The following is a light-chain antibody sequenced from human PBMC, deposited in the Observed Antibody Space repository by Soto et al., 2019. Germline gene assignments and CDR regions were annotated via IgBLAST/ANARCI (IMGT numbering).Light chain of an antibody. CDR2: ATS. J-gene: IGKJ3*01. CDR1: QGISNY. V-gene: IGKV1-27*01. CDR3: QKYNWPPFT. Sequence: DIQMTQSPSSLAASVGDRVTISCRASQGISNYLAWYQQKPGKAPKLLIYATSTLQSGVSSRFTVSGSGTDFTLTISSLQPEDVATYYCQKYNWPPFTFGPGTKVDI.